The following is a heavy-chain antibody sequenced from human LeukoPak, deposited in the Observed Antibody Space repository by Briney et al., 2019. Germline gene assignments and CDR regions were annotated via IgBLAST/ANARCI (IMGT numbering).Heavy chain of an antibody. CDR3: VRDDYLNWFDP. CDR1: AYSFSSGYY. Sequence: PSETLSLTCTVSAYSFSSGYYWGWIRQPPGKGLEWIGSFFHGGSTHYNPSLGSRVTISVDTSKNQFSLRLSSVTAADTAVYYCVRDDYLNWFDPWGQGTLVTVSS. D-gene: IGHD4-11*01. CDR2: FFHGGST. J-gene: IGHJ5*02. V-gene: IGHV4-38-2*02.